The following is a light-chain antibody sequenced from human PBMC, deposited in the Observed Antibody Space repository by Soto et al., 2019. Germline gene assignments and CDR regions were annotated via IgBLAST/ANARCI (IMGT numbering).Light chain of an antibody. V-gene: IGLV1-51*01. CDR3: GSWDSSLSAYV. J-gene: IGLJ1*01. CDR2: DDN. Sequence: VLTQPPSVSAAPGQKVTISCSGSSSNIGGNSVSWYQQLPGTAPKLLIYDDNKRPSGIPDRFSGSKSGTSATLGITGFQTGDEADYYCGSWDSSLSAYVFGTGTKVTAL. CDR1: SSNIGGNS.